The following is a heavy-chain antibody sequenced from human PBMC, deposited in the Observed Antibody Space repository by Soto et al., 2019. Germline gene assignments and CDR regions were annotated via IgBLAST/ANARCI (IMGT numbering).Heavy chain of an antibody. CDR2: ILYDGSHK. D-gene: IGHD3-10*01. Sequence: QVQLVESGGGVVQPGRSLRLSCAASGFTFSSYVMHWVRQAPGTGLEWVAVILYDGSHKYYADSVKGRFTISRDNSKNTVYLPINSLRPEDTAMYYCTRDPPYCITATGSDGGYYWGQGTLVTVSS. V-gene: IGHV3-30-3*01. CDR1: GFTFSSYV. J-gene: IGHJ4*02. CDR3: TRDPPYCITATGSDGGYY.